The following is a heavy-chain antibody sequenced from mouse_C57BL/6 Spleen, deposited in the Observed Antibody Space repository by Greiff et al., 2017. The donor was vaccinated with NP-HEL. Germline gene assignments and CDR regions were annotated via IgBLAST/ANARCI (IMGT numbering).Heavy chain of an antibody. D-gene: IGHD2-3*01. J-gene: IGHJ4*01. Sequence: QVQLQQSGAELARPGASVKMSCKASGYTFTSYTMHWVKQRPGQGLEWIGYINPSSGYPKYNQKFKDKATLTADKSSSTAYMQLSSLTSEYSAVYYCAREEGWDGYLYAMDYWGQGTSVTVSS. CDR2: INPSSGYP. CDR3: AREEGWDGYLYAMDY. CDR1: GYTFTSYT. V-gene: IGHV1-4*01.